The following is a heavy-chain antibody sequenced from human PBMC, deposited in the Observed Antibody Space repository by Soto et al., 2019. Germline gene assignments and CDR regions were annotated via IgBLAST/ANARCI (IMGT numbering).Heavy chain of an antibody. CDR3: TRDRRISGFDP. Sequence: GGSLRLSCEASGFTFSRVSMNWVRQVPGKGLEWVASISSGSSDTWYADSVKGRFIISRDNAQNSLFLQMNTLRPEDTAVYYCTRDRRISGFDPWGPGTMVTVSS. V-gene: IGHV3-21*01. J-gene: IGHJ5*02. CDR2: ISSGSSDT. CDR1: GFTFSRVS. D-gene: IGHD3-16*02.